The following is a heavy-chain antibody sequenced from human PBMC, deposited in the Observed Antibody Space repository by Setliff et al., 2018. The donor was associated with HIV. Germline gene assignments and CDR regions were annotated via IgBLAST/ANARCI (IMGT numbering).Heavy chain of an antibody. V-gene: IGHV4-61*02. CDR1: GGSISSGSYY. CDR2: IYTSGST. Sequence: KTSETLSLTCTVSGGSISSGSYYWNWIRQPAGKGLEWIGRIYTSGSTNYNPSLKSRVTISVDTSKNQFSLKLSSVTAADTAVYYCAREDYYYGMDVWGQGTTVTVS. CDR3: AREDYYYGMDV. J-gene: IGHJ6*02.